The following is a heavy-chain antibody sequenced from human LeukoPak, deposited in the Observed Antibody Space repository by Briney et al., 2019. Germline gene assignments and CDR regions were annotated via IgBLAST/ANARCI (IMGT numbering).Heavy chain of an antibody. J-gene: IGHJ6*03. CDR1: GFTFSNYW. Sequence: PGGSLRLSCEASGFTFSNYWMSWVRQPPGKGLEWVANIKQDGSEKYYVDSVKGRFTIPRDNAKNSLYLQMNSLRSEDTAVYYCARRGRHDFWSGFHYYYYYYMDVWGKGTTVTVSS. CDR3: ARRGRHDFWSGFHYYYYYYMDV. CDR2: IKQDGSEK. D-gene: IGHD3-3*01. V-gene: IGHV3-7*01.